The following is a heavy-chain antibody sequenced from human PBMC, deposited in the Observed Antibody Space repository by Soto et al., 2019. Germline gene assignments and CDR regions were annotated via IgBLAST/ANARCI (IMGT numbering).Heavy chain of an antibody. CDR2: ISGSGGST. V-gene: IGHV3-23*01. CDR1: GFTFSSYV. Sequence: GGSLRLSCAASGFTFSSYVMSWVRQAPGKGLEWVSAISGSGGSTYYADSVKGRFTISRDNSKNTLYLQMNSLRAEDTAVYYCAKAFSIAVAGTDYWGQGTLVTVSS. J-gene: IGHJ4*02. CDR3: AKAFSIAVAGTDY. D-gene: IGHD6-19*01.